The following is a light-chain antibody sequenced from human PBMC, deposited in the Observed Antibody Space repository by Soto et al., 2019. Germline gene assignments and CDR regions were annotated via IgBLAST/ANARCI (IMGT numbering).Light chain of an antibody. V-gene: IGLV2-8*01. CDR2: EVT. CDR1: SGDVGAYDY. J-gene: IGLJ1*01. Sequence: QSVLTQPPSGSGSPGQSVTISCTGTSGDVGAYDYVSWYQQHPGKAPKLLIYEVTKRPLGVPDRFSGSKSGNAASLTVSGLQAEDEADYYCSSYAGSNYPYVFGTGTKLTVL. CDR3: SSYAGSNYPYV.